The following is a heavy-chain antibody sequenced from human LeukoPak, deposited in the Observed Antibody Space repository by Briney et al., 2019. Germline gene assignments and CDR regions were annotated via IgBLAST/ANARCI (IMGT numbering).Heavy chain of an antibody. CDR3: ARLLAGGNAFDI. D-gene: IGHD3-16*01. Sequence: ASMKVSCKASGYTFTGNYIHWVRQAPGQGLEWMGWINPNSGGTKYAQKFQGRVTPTSDTSITTAYLDLASLTSDDMAVYYCARLLAGGNAFDIWGQGTMLAVSS. J-gene: IGHJ3*02. CDR2: INPNSGGT. CDR1: GYTFTGNY. V-gene: IGHV1-2*02.